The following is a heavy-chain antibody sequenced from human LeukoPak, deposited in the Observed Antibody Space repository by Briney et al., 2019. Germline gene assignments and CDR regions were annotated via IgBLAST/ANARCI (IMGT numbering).Heavy chain of an antibody. D-gene: IGHD1-14*01. Sequence: AGGSLRLSCVASGFTFRSYAMSWVRQGPGKGLEWVSAIGGSPGDTHYADSVKGRFTISRDNSKNTLYLQMNSLRAEDTAVYYCLTPAGWVNYWGQGTLVTVSS. CDR3: LTPAGWVNY. CDR2: IGGSPGDT. CDR1: GFTFRSYA. J-gene: IGHJ4*02. V-gene: IGHV3-23*01.